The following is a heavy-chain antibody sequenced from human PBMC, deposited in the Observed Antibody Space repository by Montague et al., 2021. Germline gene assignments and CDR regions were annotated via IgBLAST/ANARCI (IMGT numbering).Heavy chain of an antibody. Sequence: SLRLSCAASGFTFSSYAMHWVRQAPGEGLEWVAVISYDGSNKYYADSVKGRFTISRDNSKNTLYLQMNSLRAEDTAVYYCARSLTSGLLAEYFQHWGQGTLVTVSS. J-gene: IGHJ1*01. CDR1: GFTFSSYA. CDR3: ARSLTSGLLAEYFQH. D-gene: IGHD6-19*01. V-gene: IGHV3-30-3*01. CDR2: ISYDGSNK.